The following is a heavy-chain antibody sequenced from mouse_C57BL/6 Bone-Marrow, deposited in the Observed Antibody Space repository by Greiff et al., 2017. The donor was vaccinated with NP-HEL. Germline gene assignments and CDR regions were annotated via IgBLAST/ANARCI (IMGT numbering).Heavy chain of an antibody. CDR1: GFSLTSYG. V-gene: IGHV2-2*01. CDR3: ARYDGYYVYFDY. Sequence: VKLVESGPGLVQPSQSLSITCTVSGFSLTSYGVHWVRQSPGKGLEWLGVIWSGGSTDSNAAFISRLSISKDNSKSQVFFKMNSLQADDTAIYYCARYDGYYVYFDYWGQGTTLTVSS. J-gene: IGHJ2*01. D-gene: IGHD2-3*01. CDR2: IWSGGST.